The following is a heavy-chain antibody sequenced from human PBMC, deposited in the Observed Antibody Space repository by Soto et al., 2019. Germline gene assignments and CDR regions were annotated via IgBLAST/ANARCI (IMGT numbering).Heavy chain of an antibody. Sequence: QVQLVQSGAEMKKPGSSVKVSCQSSGGTFNTYAMNWVRXAPGQGPEWMGDISPMFGAANYAPKFQGRVTITADESTGTSYMQLSSLTSEDTALYFCAREVQVHTPAFVYWGQGTLVTVSS. V-gene: IGHV1-69*19. CDR2: ISPMFGAA. D-gene: IGHD3-10*01. J-gene: IGHJ4*02. CDR1: GGTFNTYA. CDR3: AREVQVHTPAFVY.